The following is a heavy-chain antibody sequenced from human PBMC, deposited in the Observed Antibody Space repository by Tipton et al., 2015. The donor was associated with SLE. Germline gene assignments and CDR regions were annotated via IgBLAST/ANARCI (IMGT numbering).Heavy chain of an antibody. CDR3: ARDSSTLGYCSSTSCSHFDY. CDR1: GGSISSSSYY. CDR2: IYYSGST. V-gene: IGHV4-39*07. J-gene: IGHJ4*02. D-gene: IGHD2-2*01. Sequence: TLSLTCTVSGGSISSSSYYWGWISQPPGKGLEWIGSIYYSGSTSYNPSLKSRVTISVDTSKNQFSLKLSSVTAADTAVYYCARDSSTLGYCSSTSCSHFDYWGQGTLVTVSS.